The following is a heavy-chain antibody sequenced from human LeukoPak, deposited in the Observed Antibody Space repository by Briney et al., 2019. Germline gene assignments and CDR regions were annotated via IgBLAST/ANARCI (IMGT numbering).Heavy chain of an antibody. D-gene: IGHD5-18*01. CDR2: IWYDGSNK. CDR3: ARESENTAMGWFDP. CDR1: GFTFSSYG. Sequence: GGSLRLSCAASGFTFSSYGMRWVRQAPGKGLEWVAVIWYDGSNKYYADSVKGRFTISRDDSKNTLYLQMNSLRAEDTAVYYCARESENTAMGWFDPWGQGTLVTVSS. J-gene: IGHJ5*02. V-gene: IGHV3-33*01.